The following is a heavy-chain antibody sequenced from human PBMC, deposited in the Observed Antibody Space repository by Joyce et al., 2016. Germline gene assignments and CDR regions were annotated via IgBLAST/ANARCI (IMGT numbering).Heavy chain of an antibody. Sequence: QFQLVESGGRVVQPGRSLRLSCRASGFTFNSFAMHWVRQAPGKGLEWVAVISHDAERQFYGESSKGRFTISRDNYKNTLDLQMNSLRVEDTAVYYCAKGALADQLLPPADLWGQGTLVTVFS. CDR3: AKGALADQLLPPADL. D-gene: IGHD1-1*01. V-gene: IGHV3-30*18. J-gene: IGHJ1*01. CDR2: ISHDAERQ. CDR1: GFTFNSFA.